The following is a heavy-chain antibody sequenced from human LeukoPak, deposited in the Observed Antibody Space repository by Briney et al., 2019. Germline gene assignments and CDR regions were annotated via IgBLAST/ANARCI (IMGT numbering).Heavy chain of an antibody. CDR3: ARDAPRGYSYGFDY. Sequence: PGGSLRLSCAASGFTFSSYWMSWVRQAPGKGLEWVAHIKQDGSEKYYVDSVKGRFTISRDNAKNSLYLQMNSLRAEDTAVYYCARDAPRGYSYGFDYWGQGTLVTVSS. CDR2: IKQDGSEK. CDR1: GFTFSSYW. J-gene: IGHJ4*02. D-gene: IGHD5-18*01. V-gene: IGHV3-7*01.